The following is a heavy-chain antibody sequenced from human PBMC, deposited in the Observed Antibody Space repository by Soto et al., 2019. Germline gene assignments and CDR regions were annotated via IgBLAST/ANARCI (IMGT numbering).Heavy chain of an antibody. V-gene: IGHV1-46*01. D-gene: IGHD2-2*01. CDR2: INPSGGST. Sequence: QVQLVQSGAEVKKSGASVEVSCKASGYTFTSYYMHWVRQAPGQGLEWMGIINPSGGSTRFAQKFQGRGTLTREKSTSTVYMELSSLRSDETAVYYCARDRCDTTSCYECDYWGQGTLVTVSS. J-gene: IGHJ4*02. CDR3: ARDRCDTTSCYECDY. CDR1: GYTFTSYY.